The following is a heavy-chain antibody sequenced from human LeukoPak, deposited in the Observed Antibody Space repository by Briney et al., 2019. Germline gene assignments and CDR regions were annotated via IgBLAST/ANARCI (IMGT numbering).Heavy chain of an antibody. CDR3: ARGKPYSYGPRSLLGY. J-gene: IGHJ4*02. V-gene: IGHV3-48*01. CDR2: ISSSSSTI. CDR1: GFTFSSYS. Sequence: GGSLRLSCAASGFTFSSYSMNWVRQAPGKGLEWVSYISSSSSTIYYADSVKGRFTISRDNAKNSLYLQMNSLRAEDTAVYYCARGKPYSYGPRSLLGYWGQGTLVTVSS. D-gene: IGHD5-18*01.